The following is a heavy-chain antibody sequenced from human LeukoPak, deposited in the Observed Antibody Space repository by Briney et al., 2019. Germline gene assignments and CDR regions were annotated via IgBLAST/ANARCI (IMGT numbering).Heavy chain of an antibody. D-gene: IGHD2-21*02. CDR1: GGSISSGSYY. Sequence: SETLSLTCTVSGGSISSGSYYWSWIRQPAGKGLEWIGRIYTSGSTNYNPSLKSRVTISVDTSKNQFSLKLSSVTAADTAVYYCATGPYCGGDCYPYYFDYWGQGTLVTVSS. V-gene: IGHV4-61*02. CDR3: ATGPYCGGDCYPYYFDY. J-gene: IGHJ4*02. CDR2: IYTSGST.